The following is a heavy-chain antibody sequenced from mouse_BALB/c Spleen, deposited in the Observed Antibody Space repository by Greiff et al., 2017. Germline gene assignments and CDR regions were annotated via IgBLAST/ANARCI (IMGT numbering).Heavy chain of an antibody. CDR3: ARDRYGNYWFAY. J-gene: IGHJ3*01. V-gene: IGHV2-9*02. CDR1: GFSLPSYG. CDR2: IWAGGST. D-gene: IGHD2-1*01. Sequence: QVQLKESGPGLVAPSQSLSITCTVSGFSLPSYGVHWVRQPPGKGLEWLGVIWAGGSTNYNSALMSRLSISKDNSKSQVFLKMNSLQTDDTAMYYCARDRYGNYWFAYWGQGTLVTVSA.